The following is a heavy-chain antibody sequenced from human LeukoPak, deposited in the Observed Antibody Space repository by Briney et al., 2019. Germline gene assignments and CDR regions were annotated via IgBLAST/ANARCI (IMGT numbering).Heavy chain of an antibody. CDR1: GFTFSSYS. Sequence: GGSLRLSCAASGFTFSSYSMNWVRQAPGKGLEWVSWISSSTSYIYYAHSVKGRFTISRDNAKDSLYLQMNSLRAEDTAVYYCARDEYRVRPFDYWGQGTLVTVSS. V-gene: IGHV3-21*01. J-gene: IGHJ4*02. CDR2: ISSSTSYI. CDR3: ARDEYRVRPFDY. D-gene: IGHD2-2*01.